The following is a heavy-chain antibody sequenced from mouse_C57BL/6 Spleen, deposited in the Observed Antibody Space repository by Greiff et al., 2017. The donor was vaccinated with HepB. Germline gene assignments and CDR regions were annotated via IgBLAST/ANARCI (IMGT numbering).Heavy chain of an antibody. J-gene: IGHJ3*01. CDR1: GYTFTDYE. D-gene: IGHD2-3*01. Sequence: QVQLKESGAELVRPGASVTLSCKASGYTFTDYEMHWVKQTPVHGLEWIGAIDPETGGTAYNQKFKGKAILTADKSSSTAYMELRSLTSEDSAVYYCTRRPDGYYPAWFAYWGQGTLVTVSA. CDR2: IDPETGGT. V-gene: IGHV1-15*01. CDR3: TRRPDGYYPAWFAY.